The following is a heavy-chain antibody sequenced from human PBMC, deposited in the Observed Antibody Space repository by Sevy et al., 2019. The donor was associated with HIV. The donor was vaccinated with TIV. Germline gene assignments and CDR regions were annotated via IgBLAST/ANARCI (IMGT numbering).Heavy chain of an antibody. CDR2: ISGISNYI. J-gene: IGHJ3*02. V-gene: IGHV3-21*01. Sequence: GGSLRLSCAASGFTFSSYSMNWVRQAPGKGLEWVSSISGISNYIYYADSMKGRFTVSRDNARNSLYLQMNSLRAEDTAVYYCARNNCSITNCYMGDVFDIGGQGTMVTVSS. D-gene: IGHD2-2*02. CDR1: GFTFSSYS. CDR3: ARNNCSITNCYMGDVFDI.